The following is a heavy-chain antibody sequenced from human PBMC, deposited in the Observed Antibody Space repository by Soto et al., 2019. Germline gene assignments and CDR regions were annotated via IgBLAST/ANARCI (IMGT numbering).Heavy chain of an antibody. D-gene: IGHD3-3*01. Sequence: ESLKISCKGSGYNFSGYWMAWVRQMPGKGLELMGIIYPSDSDTRYRPSFQGQVTISADKSISSAYLQWSSLRASDTAMYYCARGGVSTRTFDYWGQGTPVTVSS. CDR3: ARGGVSTRTFDY. J-gene: IGHJ4*02. CDR1: GYNFSGYW. CDR2: IYPSDSDT. V-gene: IGHV5-51*01.